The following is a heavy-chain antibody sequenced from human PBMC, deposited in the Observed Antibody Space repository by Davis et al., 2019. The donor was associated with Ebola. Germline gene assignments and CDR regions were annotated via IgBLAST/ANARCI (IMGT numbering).Heavy chain of an antibody. CDR3: AGVRFLEWPYDY. V-gene: IGHV4-59*08. CDR1: GGSISSYY. Sequence: SETLSLTCTVSGGSISSYYWSWIRQPPGKGLEWIGYIYYSGSTNYNPSLKSRVTISVDTSKNQFSLKLSSVTAADTAVYYCAGVRFLEWPYDYWGQGTLVTVSS. D-gene: IGHD3-3*01. CDR2: IYYSGST. J-gene: IGHJ4*02.